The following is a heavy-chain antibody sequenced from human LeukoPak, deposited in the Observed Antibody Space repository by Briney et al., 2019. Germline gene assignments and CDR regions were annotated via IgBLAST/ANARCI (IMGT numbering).Heavy chain of an antibody. CDR2: INHSGST. Sequence: SETLSLTCAVYGGSFSGCYWSWIRQPPGKGREWIGEINHSGSTNYNPSLKSRVTISVDTSKNQFSLKLSSVTAADTAVYYCARGRYCSSTSCAFDYWGQGTLVTVSS. J-gene: IGHJ4*02. V-gene: IGHV4-34*01. CDR3: ARGRYCSSTSCAFDY. D-gene: IGHD2-2*01. CDR1: GGSFSGCY.